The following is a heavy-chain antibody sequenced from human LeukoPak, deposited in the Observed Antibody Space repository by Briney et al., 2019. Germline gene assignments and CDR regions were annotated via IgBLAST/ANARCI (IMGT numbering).Heavy chain of an antibody. V-gene: IGHV1-18*01. CDR1: GYTFTSYG. Sequence: ASVKVSCKASGYTFTSYGISWVRQAPGQGLEWMGWISAYNGNTNYAQKLQGRVTMTTDTSTSTAYMELRSLRSDDTAVYYCARDSPVYYHDSSGSQRDAFDIWGQGTMVTVSS. J-gene: IGHJ3*02. CDR3: ARDSPVYYHDSSGSQRDAFDI. CDR2: ISAYNGNT. D-gene: IGHD3-22*01.